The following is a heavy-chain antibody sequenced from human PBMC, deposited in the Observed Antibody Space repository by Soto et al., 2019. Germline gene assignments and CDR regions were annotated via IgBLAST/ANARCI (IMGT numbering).Heavy chain of an antibody. J-gene: IGHJ4*02. CDR1: GFTFSSYA. V-gene: IGHV3-23*01. CDR2: ISGSGGST. CDR3: AKGGYSGYDYGNFDY. Sequence: EVQLLESGGGLVQPEGSLRLSCAASGFTFSSYAMSWVRQAPGKGLEWVSGISGSGGSTYYADSVKGRFTISRDNSKNTLYLQMNSLRAEDMAVYYCAKGGYSGYDYGNFDYWGQGTRVTVSS. D-gene: IGHD5-12*01.